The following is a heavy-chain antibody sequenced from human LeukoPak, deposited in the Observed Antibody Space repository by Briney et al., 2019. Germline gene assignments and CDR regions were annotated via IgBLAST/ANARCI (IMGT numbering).Heavy chain of an antibody. D-gene: IGHD2-21*02. CDR2: ISWNSGSI. CDR3: AKDIRRWVVTAINYFDY. CDR1: GFTFDDYA. V-gene: IGHV3-9*01. Sequence: GGSLRLSCAASGFTFDDYAMHWVRQAPGKGLEWVSGISWNSGSIGYADSVKGRFTISRDNAKNSLYLQMNSLRAEDTALYYCAKDIRRWVVTAINYFDYWGQGTLVTVSS. J-gene: IGHJ4*02.